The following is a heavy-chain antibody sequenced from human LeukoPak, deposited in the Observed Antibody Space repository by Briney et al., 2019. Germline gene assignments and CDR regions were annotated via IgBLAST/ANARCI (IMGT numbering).Heavy chain of an antibody. CDR1: GGSISSYY. CDR2: IYYSGST. CDR3: ARCITIFGVDFDY. Sequence: SETLSLTCTVSGGSISSYYWSWIRQPPGKGLEWIGYIYYSGSTNYNPSLKSRVTISVDTSKNQFSLKLSSVTAADTAVYYCARCITIFGVDFDYWGQGTLVTVSS. D-gene: IGHD3-3*01. J-gene: IGHJ4*02. V-gene: IGHV4-59*12.